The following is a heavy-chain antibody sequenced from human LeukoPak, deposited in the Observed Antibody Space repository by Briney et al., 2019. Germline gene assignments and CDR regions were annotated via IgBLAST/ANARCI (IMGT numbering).Heavy chain of an antibody. J-gene: IGHJ4*02. CDR3: ARDPPKIYYGSGSFDY. Sequence: GGSLRLSCAASGFTFSSYSMNWVRQAPGKGLEWVSSISSSSSYIYYAGSVKGRFTISRDNAKNSLYLQMNSLRAEDTAVYYCARDPPKIYYGSGSFDYWGQGTLVTVSS. V-gene: IGHV3-21*01. CDR2: ISSSSSYI. D-gene: IGHD3-10*01. CDR1: GFTFSSYS.